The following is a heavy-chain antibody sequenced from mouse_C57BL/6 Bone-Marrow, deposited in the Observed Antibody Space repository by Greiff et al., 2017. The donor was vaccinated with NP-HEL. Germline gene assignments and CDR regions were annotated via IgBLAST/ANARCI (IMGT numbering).Heavy chain of an antibody. CDR1: GFTFSDAW. CDR3: TSLGKEKYFDV. V-gene: IGHV6-6*01. Sequence: EVKLVESGGGLVQPGGSMKLSCAASGFTFSDAWMDWVRQSPEKGLEWVAVIRNKANNHATYYAESVKGRFTISRDDSKSSVYLQMNSLRAEDTGIYYCTSLGKEKYFDVWGTGTTVTVSS. D-gene: IGHD4-1*01. J-gene: IGHJ1*03. CDR2: IRNKANNHAT.